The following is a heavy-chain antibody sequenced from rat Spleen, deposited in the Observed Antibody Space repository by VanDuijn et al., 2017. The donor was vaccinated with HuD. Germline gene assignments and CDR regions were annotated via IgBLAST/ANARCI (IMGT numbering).Heavy chain of an antibody. Sequence: QVQLKELGPGLVQPSQTLSLTCTVSGFSLTSYSVHWVRQPPGKGLEWIAAISSGGSTYYNSALKSRLSISRDTSKSQVFLKMNSLQTEDTAIFYCTRDPRDYDGTYTFDYWGQGVMVTVSS. CDR3: TRDPRDYDGTYTFDY. CDR1: GFSLTSYS. V-gene: IGHV2-6*01. J-gene: IGHJ2*01. CDR2: ISSGGST. D-gene: IGHD1-12*02.